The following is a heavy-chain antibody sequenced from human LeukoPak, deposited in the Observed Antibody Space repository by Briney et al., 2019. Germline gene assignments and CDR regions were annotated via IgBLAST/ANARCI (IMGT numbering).Heavy chain of an antibody. CDR3: ARDKVAMVSDY. V-gene: IGHV3-21*01. J-gene: IGHJ4*02. CDR1: GFTFSSYS. CDR2: ISSSSSYI. D-gene: IGHD5-18*01. Sequence: GRSLRLSCAASGFTFSSYSMNWVRQAPGKGLEWVSSISSSSSYIYYADSVKGRFTISRDNAKNSLYLQMNSLRAEDTAVYYCARDKVAMVSDYWGQGTLVTVSS.